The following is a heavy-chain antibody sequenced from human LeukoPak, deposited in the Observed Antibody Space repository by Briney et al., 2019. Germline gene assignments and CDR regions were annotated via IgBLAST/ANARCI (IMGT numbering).Heavy chain of an antibody. CDR3: VRSFDWSFDS. D-gene: IGHD3-9*01. V-gene: IGHV1-46*01. J-gene: IGHJ4*02. CDR2: INPTSGGT. CDR1: QHTPTSHS. Sequence: ASVKLTCKASQHTPTSHSKHCVRQAPAQGLEWMGIINPTSGGTTYAQKFQGRVTMTRDMSTSTVYMELNSLRSEDTAVYYCVRSFDWSFDSWGQGSLVTVSS.